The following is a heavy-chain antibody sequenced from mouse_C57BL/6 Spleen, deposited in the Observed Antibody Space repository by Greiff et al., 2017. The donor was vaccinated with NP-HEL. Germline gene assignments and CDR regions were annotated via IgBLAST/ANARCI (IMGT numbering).Heavy chain of an antibody. CDR3: ARLSTMVTTEFDY. J-gene: IGHJ2*01. CDR1: GFSLTSYA. D-gene: IGHD2-2*01. CDR2: IWTGGGT. V-gene: IGHV2-9-1*01. Sequence: QVQLQQSGPGLVAPSQSLSITCTVSGFSLTSYAISWVRQPPGKGLEWLGVIWTGGGTNYNSALKSRLSISKDNSKSQVFSKMNSLQTDDTARYYCARLSTMVTTEFDYWGQGTTLTVSS.